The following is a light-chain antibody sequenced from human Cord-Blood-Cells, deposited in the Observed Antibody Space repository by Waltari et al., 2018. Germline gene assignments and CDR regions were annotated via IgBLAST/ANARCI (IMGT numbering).Light chain of an antibody. CDR3: QESYSTPLT. CDR1: QSISSY. Sequence: DIQMTQSPSSLSASVGDRVTITCRASQSISSYLNWYQQKPGKAPKLLIYAASSLQSGVPSRCSGSGSGTDFTLTIRSLQPEDFATYDCQESYSTPLTFGGGTKVEIK. CDR2: AAS. V-gene: IGKV1-39*01. J-gene: IGKJ4*01.